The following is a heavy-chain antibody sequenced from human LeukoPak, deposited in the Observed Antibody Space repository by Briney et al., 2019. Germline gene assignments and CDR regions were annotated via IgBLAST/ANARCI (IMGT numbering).Heavy chain of an antibody. Sequence: GGSLRLSCAASGFTFSTYGMHWVRQAPGKGLKWVAFIRFDGNDKYYADSVKGRFTISRDNSRNTLYLDMRSLRAEDTAVYYCARDLVDTAMVWDYWGQGTLVTVSS. CDR3: ARDLVDTAMVWDY. V-gene: IGHV3-30*02. D-gene: IGHD5-18*01. CDR2: IRFDGNDK. CDR1: GFTFSTYG. J-gene: IGHJ4*02.